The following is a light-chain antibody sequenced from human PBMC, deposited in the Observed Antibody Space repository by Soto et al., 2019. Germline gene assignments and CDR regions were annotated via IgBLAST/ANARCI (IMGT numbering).Light chain of an antibody. CDR1: QSVSSSY. Sequence: EIVLTQSPGTLSLAPGERATLSCRASQSVSSSYLAWYQQKPGQAPRLLIYGASSRATGIPDRFSGSGSVTDFTLTISRLEPEDFAVYYCQHYGSSPLTFGGGTKVEIK. CDR2: GAS. CDR3: QHYGSSPLT. J-gene: IGKJ4*01. V-gene: IGKV3-20*01.